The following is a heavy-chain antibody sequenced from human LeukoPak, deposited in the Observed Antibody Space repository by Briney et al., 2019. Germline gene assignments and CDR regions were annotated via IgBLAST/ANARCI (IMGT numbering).Heavy chain of an antibody. Sequence: GGSLRLSCAASGFTFSSYEMNWVRQAPGKGLEWVSYISSSGSTIYYADSVKGRFTISRDNAKNSLYLQMNSLRAEDTAVYYCARDDCYDSSGLSDYWGQGTLVTVSS. J-gene: IGHJ4*02. CDR2: ISSSGSTI. CDR1: GFTFSSYE. CDR3: ARDDCYDSSGLSDY. V-gene: IGHV3-48*03. D-gene: IGHD3-22*01.